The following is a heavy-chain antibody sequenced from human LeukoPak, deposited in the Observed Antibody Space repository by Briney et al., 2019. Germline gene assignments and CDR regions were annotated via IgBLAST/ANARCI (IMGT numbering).Heavy chain of an antibody. D-gene: IGHD6-6*01. Sequence: ASVKVSCKASGYTFTGYYMHWVRQTPGQGLEWMGWINPNSGGTNYAQKFQGRVTMTRDTSISTAYMELSRLRSDDTAVYYCARDWTSRPYFDYWGQGTLVTVSS. CDR3: ARDWTSRPYFDY. V-gene: IGHV1-2*02. CDR2: INPNSGGT. CDR1: GYTFTGYY. J-gene: IGHJ4*02.